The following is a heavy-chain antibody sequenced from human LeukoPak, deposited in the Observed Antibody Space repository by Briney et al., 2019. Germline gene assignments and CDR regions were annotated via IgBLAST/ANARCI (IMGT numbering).Heavy chain of an antibody. CDR2: INHSGST. Sequence: SETLSLTWAVYGGSFSGYYWSWIRQPPGKGLEWIVDINHSGSTNYNPSLKSRVTMSVDTSTNQYSLKLSSVTAADTAVYYCARRIRRTVVTAIGSLGAFDIWGQGTMVTVSS. J-gene: IGHJ3*02. D-gene: IGHD2-21*02. CDR1: GGSFSGYY. CDR3: ARRIRRTVVTAIGSLGAFDI. V-gene: IGHV4-34*01.